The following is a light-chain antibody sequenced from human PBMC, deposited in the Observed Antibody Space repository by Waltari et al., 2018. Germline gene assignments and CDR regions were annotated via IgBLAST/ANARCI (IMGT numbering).Light chain of an antibody. V-gene: IGLV2-14*03. CDR2: DVS. CDR3: SSYTSSSTLV. J-gene: IGLJ3*02. CDR1: SRSVAGYTY. Sequence: QSALTQPASVSGSPGQSITISCTGTSRSVAGYTYVSWYQQHPGKAPKLMIYDVSNRPSGVSNRFSGSKSGNTASLTISGLQAEDEADYHCSSYTSSSTLVFGGGIKLTVL.